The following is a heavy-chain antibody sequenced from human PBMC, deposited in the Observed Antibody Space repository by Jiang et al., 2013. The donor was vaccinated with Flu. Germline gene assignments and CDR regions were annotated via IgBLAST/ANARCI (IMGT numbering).Heavy chain of an antibody. D-gene: IGHD2-2*02. CDR1: GYTFTDYY. CDR2: INPNSGST. CDR3: AAAIHFSAFDHHPLNPPDS. J-gene: IGHJ4*02. Sequence: GAEVKKPGASVKVSCKASGYTFTDYYLHWVRQAPGQGLEWMGWINPNSGSTNYAQKFQGRVTMTRDTSIRTAYMALSRLRFDDTAIYFCAAAIHFSAFDHHPLNPPDSWGQGTLVRVSS. V-gene: IGHV1-2*02.